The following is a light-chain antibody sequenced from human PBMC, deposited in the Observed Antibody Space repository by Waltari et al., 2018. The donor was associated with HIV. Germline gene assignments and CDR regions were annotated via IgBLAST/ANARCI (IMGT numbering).Light chain of an antibody. CDR2: GAS. CDR3: QQFYRPPYT. CDR1: QTIGTN. V-gene: IGKV3-15*01. J-gene: IGKJ2*01. Sequence: EIVMTQSPATLSVSPGGRATLSCGASQTIGTNLAWYQQKPGQAPRLLIFGASTRATGVPGRFSGSGSGTEFTLTLSSLQSEDFADYYCQQFYRPPYTFGQGTKLEIK.